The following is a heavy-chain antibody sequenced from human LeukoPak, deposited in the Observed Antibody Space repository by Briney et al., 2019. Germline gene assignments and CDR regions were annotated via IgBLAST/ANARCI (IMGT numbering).Heavy chain of an antibody. CDR1: GFSFSKYG. D-gene: IGHD3-10*01. CDR3: ARDLEVLRAFDI. V-gene: IGHV3-30*02. J-gene: IGHJ3*02. Sequence: PGGSLRLSCVASGFSFSKYGMHWVRQAPGKGLEWVSFLRFDATSNYYAESVRGRFTISRDNAKNSLYLQMNSLRAEDTAVYYCARDLEVLRAFDIWGPGTMVTVSS. CDR2: LRFDATSN.